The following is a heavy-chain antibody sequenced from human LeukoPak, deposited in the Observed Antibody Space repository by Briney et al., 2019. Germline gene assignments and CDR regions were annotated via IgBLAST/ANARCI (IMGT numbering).Heavy chain of an antibody. CDR3: ARVSIAAAGTISCHYYYMDV. CDR2: INPNSGGT. J-gene: IGHJ6*03. Sequence: GASVKVSCKASGYTFTGYYMHWVRQAPGQGLEWMGRINPNSGGTDYAQKFQGRVTMTRDTSISTAYMELSRLRSDDTAVYYCARVSIAAAGTISCHYYYMDVWGKGTTVTVSS. D-gene: IGHD6-13*01. V-gene: IGHV1-2*06. CDR1: GYTFTGYY.